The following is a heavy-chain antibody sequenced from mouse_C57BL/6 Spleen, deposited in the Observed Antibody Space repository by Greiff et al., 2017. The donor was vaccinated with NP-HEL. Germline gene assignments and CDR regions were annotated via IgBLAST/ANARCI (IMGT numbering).Heavy chain of an antibody. CDR1: GYTFTSYW. CDR3: ARDYYDYDRYAMDY. V-gene: IGHV1-64*01. J-gene: IGHJ4*01. D-gene: IGHD2-4*01. Sequence: QVQLKQPGAELVKPGASVKLSCKASGYTFTSYWMHWVKQRPGQGLEWIGMIHPTSGSTNYNEKFKSKATLTVDKSSSTAYMQLSSLTSEDSAVYYCARDYYDYDRYAMDYWDQGTSVTVSS. CDR2: IHPTSGST.